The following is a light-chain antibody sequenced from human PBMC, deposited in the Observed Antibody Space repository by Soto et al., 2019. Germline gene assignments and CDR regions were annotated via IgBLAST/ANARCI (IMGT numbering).Light chain of an antibody. J-gene: IGKJ4*01. CDR1: HTISSSY. Sequence: EIVLTQSPGTLSLSPGQRATLSCRASHTISSSYLAWYQQKPGQAPRLLIYGASSRATGIPDRFSGSGSGTDFTLTISRLEPEDFAVYYCQQHGSSPATFGGGTKVDIK. CDR2: GAS. CDR3: QQHGSSPAT. V-gene: IGKV3-20*01.